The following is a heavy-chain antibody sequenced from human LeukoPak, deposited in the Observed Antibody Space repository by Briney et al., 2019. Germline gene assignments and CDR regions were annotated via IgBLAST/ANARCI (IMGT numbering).Heavy chain of an antibody. Sequence: SGGSLRLSCAASGFTVSSNYMSWVRQAPGKGLERVSVIYSGGSTYYADSVKGRFTISRDNSKNTLYLQMDSLRAEDTAVYYCARDFGMAGRVFDYWGQGTLVTVSS. CDR3: ARDFGMAGRVFDY. CDR2: IYSGGST. CDR1: GFTVSSNY. V-gene: IGHV3-53*01. J-gene: IGHJ4*02. D-gene: IGHD1-20*01.